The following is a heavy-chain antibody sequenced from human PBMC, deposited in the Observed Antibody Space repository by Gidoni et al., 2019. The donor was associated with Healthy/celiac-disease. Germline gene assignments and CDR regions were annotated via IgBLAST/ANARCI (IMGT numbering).Heavy chain of an antibody. CDR3: ARDRNGDYVDYFDY. CDR2: ISYDGSNK. J-gene: IGHJ4*02. D-gene: IGHD4-17*01. Sequence: QVQLVESGGGVVQPGRSLRLSCAASGFTFSNYAMHWVRQAPGKGLEWVALISYDGSNKYYADSVKGRFTVSRDNSKNTLYLQMNSLRPEDTAVYYCARDRNGDYVDYFDYWGQGTLVTVSS. V-gene: IGHV3-30-3*01. CDR1: GFTFSNYA.